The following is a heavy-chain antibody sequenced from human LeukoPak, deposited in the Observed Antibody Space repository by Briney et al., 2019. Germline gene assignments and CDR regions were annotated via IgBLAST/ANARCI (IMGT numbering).Heavy chain of an antibody. Sequence: ASVKVSCKASGYTFTGYYMHWVRQAPGKGLEWMGGFDPEDGETIYAQKFQGRVTMTEDTSTDTAYMELSSLRSEDTAVYYCATDLSGWYGGDWGQGTLVTVSS. CDR3: ATDLSGWYGGD. CDR1: GYTFTGYY. J-gene: IGHJ4*02. V-gene: IGHV1-24*01. D-gene: IGHD6-19*01. CDR2: FDPEDGET.